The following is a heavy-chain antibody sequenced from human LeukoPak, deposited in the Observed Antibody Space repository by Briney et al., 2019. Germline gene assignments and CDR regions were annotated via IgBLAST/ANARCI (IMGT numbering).Heavy chain of an antibody. Sequence: ETLSLTCAVYGGSFSAYYWSWVRQAPGKGLEWVANIKEDGSKKYYVDSVKGRFTISRDNAKNSLYLQMNSLRAEDTAVYYCARDGQLLWPPYYFDFWGQGTLVTVSS. CDR3: ARDGQLLWPPYYFDF. D-gene: IGHD2-2*01. V-gene: IGHV3-7*01. J-gene: IGHJ4*02. CDR2: IKEDGSKK. CDR1: GGSFSAYY.